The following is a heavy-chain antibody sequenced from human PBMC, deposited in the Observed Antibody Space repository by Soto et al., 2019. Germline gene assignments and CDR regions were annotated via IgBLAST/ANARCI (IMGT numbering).Heavy chain of an antibody. V-gene: IGHV3-23*01. CDR3: ARMILYYDFWSGYSWVY. D-gene: IGHD3-3*01. CDR1: GFTFSSYA. J-gene: IGHJ4*02. CDR2: ISGSGGST. Sequence: LSLTCAASGFTFSSYAMSWVRQAPGKGLEWVSAISGSGGSTYYADSVKGRFTISRDNSKNTLYLQMNSLRAEDTAVYYCARMILYYDFWSGYSWVYWGQGTLVTVSS.